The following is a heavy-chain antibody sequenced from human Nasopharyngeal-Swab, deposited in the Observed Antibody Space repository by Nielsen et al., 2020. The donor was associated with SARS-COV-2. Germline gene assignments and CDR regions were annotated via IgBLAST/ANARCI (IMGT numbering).Heavy chain of an antibody. D-gene: IGHD4-17*01. J-gene: IGHJ4*02. CDR1: GGSISSYY. V-gene: IGHV4-59*13. Sequence: SETLSLTCTVSGGSISSYYWSWIRQPPGKGLEWIGYIYYSGSTNYNPSLKSRVTISVDTSKNQFSLKLSSVTAADTAVYYCARGYGDYVFDYWGQGTLVTVSS. CDR3: ARGYGDYVFDY. CDR2: IYYSGST.